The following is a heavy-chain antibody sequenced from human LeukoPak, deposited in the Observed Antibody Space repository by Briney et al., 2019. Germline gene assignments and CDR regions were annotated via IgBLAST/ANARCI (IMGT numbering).Heavy chain of an antibody. V-gene: IGHV2-5*01. Sequence: SGRTLCHPPPPLTLTCTFSGFALGTTGMGGGWSRQPPVKALEGLALIYWNDDKRYIPSLKSRVTITKDTSKTHVVLTMTNMDPVDTATYYCAHRRIPGENWFASWGQGPLATVS. D-gene: IGHD3-10*01. CDR2: IYWNDDK. CDR3: AHRRIPGENWFAS. CDR1: GFALGTTGMG. J-gene: IGHJ5*01.